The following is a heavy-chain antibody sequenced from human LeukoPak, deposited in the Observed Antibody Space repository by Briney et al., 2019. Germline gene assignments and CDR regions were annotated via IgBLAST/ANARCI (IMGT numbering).Heavy chain of an antibody. V-gene: IGHV3-30-3*01. D-gene: IGHD5-24*01. Sequence: PGGSLRLSCAASGFNFHHYAMHWVRQVAGKGLERVAVISFDGGNEYYADSVKGRFTISRDDSKNTLYLQMNSLRAEDTAVYYCARDNNCDYWGQGTLVTVFS. CDR3: ARDNNCDY. CDR2: ISFDGGNE. CDR1: GFNFHHYA. J-gene: IGHJ4*02.